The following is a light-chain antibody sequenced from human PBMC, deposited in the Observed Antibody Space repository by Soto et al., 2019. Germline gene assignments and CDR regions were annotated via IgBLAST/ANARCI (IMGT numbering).Light chain of an antibody. CDR1: SGHRSNI. J-gene: IGLJ3*02. Sequence: QLVLTQSSSASVSLGSSVKLTCTLSSGHRSNIIAWHQQQPGKAPRYLMKVEGRGGYNKGSGIPDRFSGSSSGADRYLTISNLQSKDEADYFCETCDSSTRVFGGGTTLTVL. CDR2: VEGRGGY. CDR3: ETCDSSTRV. V-gene: IGLV4-60*03.